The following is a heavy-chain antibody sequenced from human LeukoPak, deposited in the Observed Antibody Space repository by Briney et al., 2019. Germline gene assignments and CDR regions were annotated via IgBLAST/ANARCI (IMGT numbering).Heavy chain of an antibody. CDR3: AKGSIAVAGINFDY. CDR2: ISGSGGST. J-gene: IGHJ4*02. Sequence: GGSLRLSCAASGFTFSSYAMGWVRQAPGKGLEWLSSISGSGGSTYYADSVKGRFTISRDNSKNTLYLQMNSLRAEDTAVYYCAKGSIAVAGINFDYWGQGTLVTVSS. V-gene: IGHV3-23*01. CDR1: GFTFSSYA. D-gene: IGHD6-19*01.